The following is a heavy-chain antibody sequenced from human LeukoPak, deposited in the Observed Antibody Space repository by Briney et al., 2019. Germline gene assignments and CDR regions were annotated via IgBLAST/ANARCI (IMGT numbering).Heavy chain of an antibody. CDR3: ALTGYYFDY. Sequence: SETLSLTCAVYGGSFSGYYWSWIRQPPGKGMEWIGEINHGGSTNYNLSLKSRVTISVDTSKNQFSLKLSSVTAADTAVYYCALTGYYFDYWGQGTLVTVSS. J-gene: IGHJ4*02. D-gene: IGHD3-10*01. V-gene: IGHV4-34*01. CDR2: INHGGST. CDR1: GGSFSGYY.